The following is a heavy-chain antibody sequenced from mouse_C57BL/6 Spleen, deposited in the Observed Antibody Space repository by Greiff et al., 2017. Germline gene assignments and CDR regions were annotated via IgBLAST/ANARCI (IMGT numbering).Heavy chain of an antibody. Sequence: QVQLQQPGAELVKPGASVKMSCKASGYTFTSYWITWVKQRPGQGLEWIGDIYPGSGSTNYNEKFKSKATLTVDTSSSTAYMQLSSLTSEDSAVYYCARSGSSYDGDAMDYWGQGTSVTDSA. CDR1: GYTFTSYW. CDR2: IYPGSGST. J-gene: IGHJ4*01. D-gene: IGHD1-1*01. CDR3: ARSGSSYDGDAMDY. V-gene: IGHV1-55*01.